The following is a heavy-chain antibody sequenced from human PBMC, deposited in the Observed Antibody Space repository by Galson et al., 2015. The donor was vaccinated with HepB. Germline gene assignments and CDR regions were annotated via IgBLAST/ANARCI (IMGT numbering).Heavy chain of an antibody. V-gene: IGHV3-13*05. D-gene: IGHD3-10*01. CDR2: VGTAGDP. Sequence: SLRLSCAASGFTFSNYDMHWVRQATGKGLEWVSTVGTAGDPFYPGSVKGRFTVSRESAKNSFYLQMNSLRAGDTAVYYCARGRGTLRGDYYFGLWGQGTLVTVSS. CDR1: GFTFSNYD. CDR3: ARGRGTLRGDYYFGL. J-gene: IGHJ4*02.